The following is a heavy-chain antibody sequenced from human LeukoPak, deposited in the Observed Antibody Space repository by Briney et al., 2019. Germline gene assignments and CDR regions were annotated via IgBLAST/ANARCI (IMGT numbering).Heavy chain of an antibody. V-gene: IGHV3-7*01. CDR3: ATKEPSTSGWSY. CDR1: GFTFNRDW. Sequence: PGGSLRLSCAASGFTFNRDWTAWVRQALGKGLEWVANIKEDGSEKNYVDSVKGRFTISRDNAVNSVYLQMNDLRAEDTGVYYCATKEPSTSGWSYWGQGTLVTVSS. CDR2: IKEDGSEK. D-gene: IGHD6-19*01. J-gene: IGHJ4*02.